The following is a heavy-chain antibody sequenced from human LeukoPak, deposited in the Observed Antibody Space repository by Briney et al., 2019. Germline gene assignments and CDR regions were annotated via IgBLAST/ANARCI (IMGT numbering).Heavy chain of an antibody. CDR1: GYTLTELS. D-gene: IGHD3-3*01. V-gene: IGHV1-24*01. CDR2: FDPEDGGT. Sequence: ASVKVSCKVSGYTLTELSMHWVRQAPGKGLEWMGGFDPEDGGTVYAQKFQGRVTMTEDTSTDTAYMELSSLRSEDTAVYYCATTGGNYDFWSGYFSWGQGTLVTVSS. CDR3: ATTGGNYDFWSGYFS. J-gene: IGHJ5*02.